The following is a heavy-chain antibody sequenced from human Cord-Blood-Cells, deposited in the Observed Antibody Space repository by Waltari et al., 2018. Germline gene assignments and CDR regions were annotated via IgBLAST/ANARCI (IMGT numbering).Heavy chain of an antibody. D-gene: IGHD5-18*01. CDR2: IIPILGIA. CDR1: GGTFSSYA. Sequence: QVQLVQSGAEVKKPGSSVKVSCKASGGTFSSYAISWVRPAPGQGLEWMGRIIPILGIANYAQKFQGRVTITADKSTSTAYMELSSLRSEDTAVYYCARSGDSYGPNDAFDIWGQGTMVTVSS. V-gene: IGHV1-69*09. CDR3: ARSGDSYGPNDAFDI. J-gene: IGHJ3*02.